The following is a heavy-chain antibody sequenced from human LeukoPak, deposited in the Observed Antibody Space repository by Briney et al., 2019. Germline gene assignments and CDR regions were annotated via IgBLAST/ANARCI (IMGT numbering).Heavy chain of an antibody. Sequence: WASVRVSCKASGGTFSSYAISWVRQAPGQGLEWMGGIIPIFGTANYAQKFQGRVTITTDESTSTAYMELSSLRSEDTAVYYCATTYYYNSSGYYYVGVHLDYWGQGTLVTVSS. D-gene: IGHD3-22*01. V-gene: IGHV1-69*05. CDR3: ATTYYYNSSGYYYVGVHLDY. CDR1: GGTFSSYA. J-gene: IGHJ4*02. CDR2: IIPIFGTA.